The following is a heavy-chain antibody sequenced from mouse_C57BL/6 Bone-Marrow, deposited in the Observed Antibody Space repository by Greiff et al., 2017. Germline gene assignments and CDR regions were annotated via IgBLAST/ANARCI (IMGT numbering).Heavy chain of an antibody. V-gene: IGHV1-66*01. CDR2: IYPGSGNT. J-gene: IGHJ3*01. CDR1: GYSFTSYY. CDR3: ARHFLGFAY. Sequence: QVQLQQSGPELVKPGASVKISCKASGYSFTSYYTHWVKQRPGQGLEWIGWIYPGSGNTKYNEKFKGKATLTADPSSSTAYMQLSSLTSEDSAVYYCARHFLGFAYWGQGTLVTVSA.